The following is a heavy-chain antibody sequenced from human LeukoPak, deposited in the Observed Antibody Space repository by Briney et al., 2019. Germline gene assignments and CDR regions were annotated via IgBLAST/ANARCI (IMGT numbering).Heavy chain of an antibody. CDR1: GYTFTDYY. Sequence: ASVKVSRKASGYTFTDYYMHWVRQAPGQGLEWVGWINPNSGGTNYAQRFQGRVTTTRDTSISTAYMELSRLRSDDTAVYYCTRDAGTSGWFSFWGQGTMVTVSS. CDR3: TRDAGTSGWFSF. V-gene: IGHV1-2*02. J-gene: IGHJ3*01. D-gene: IGHD6-19*01. CDR2: INPNSGGT.